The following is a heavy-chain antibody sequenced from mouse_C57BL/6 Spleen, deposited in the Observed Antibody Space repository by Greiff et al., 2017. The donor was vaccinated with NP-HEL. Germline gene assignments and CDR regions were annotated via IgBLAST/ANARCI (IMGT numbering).Heavy chain of an antibody. CDR2: INYDGSST. D-gene: IGHD2-2*01. CDR3: ARLLWFYAMDY. V-gene: IGHV5-16*01. J-gene: IGHJ4*01. CDR1: GFTFSDYY. Sequence: EVQGVESEGGLLQPGSSMKLSCTASGFTFSDYYMAWVRQVPEKGLEWVANINYDGSSTYYLDSLKSRFIISRDNAKNILYLQMSSLKSEDTATYYCARLLWFYAMDYWGQGTSVTVSS.